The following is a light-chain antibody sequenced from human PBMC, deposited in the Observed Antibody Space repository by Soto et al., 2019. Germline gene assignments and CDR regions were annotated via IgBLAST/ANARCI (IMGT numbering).Light chain of an antibody. Sequence: EIVLTQSPATLSLCPGEISTLCCMASQSVSNYLAWYQQKPGQAPRLVIYDIFTRATGVPTRISGSGSGTEFTLTISSLQSEDFAVYYCQQYNSWPLTFGGGTKVDIK. CDR2: DIF. CDR1: QSVSNY. CDR3: QQYNSWPLT. V-gene: IGKV3D-15*01. J-gene: IGKJ4*01.